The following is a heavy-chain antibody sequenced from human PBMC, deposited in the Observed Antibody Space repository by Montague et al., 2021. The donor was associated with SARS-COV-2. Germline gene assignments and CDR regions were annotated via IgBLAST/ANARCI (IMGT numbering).Heavy chain of an antibody. D-gene: IGHD4-17*01. V-gene: IGHV4-39*01. CDR3: ARLYGSSFDY. J-gene: IGHJ4*02. CDR1: GGSVSRISSH. CDR2: FYYAGGT. Sequence: SETLSLTCTVSGGSVSRISSHWGWIRQPPGKGLEWIGSFYYAGGTQYNPSLKSRVTISVDTSNDQFSLKMNSVTAADTAVYFCARLYGSSFDYWGQGTLVTVSS.